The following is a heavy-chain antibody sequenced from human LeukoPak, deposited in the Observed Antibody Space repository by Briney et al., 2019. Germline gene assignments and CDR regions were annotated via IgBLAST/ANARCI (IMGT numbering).Heavy chain of an antibody. V-gene: IGHV3-23*01. Sequence: GGSLRLSCAASGFTFSRYWMHWVRQAPGKGLEWASVISTGGDITYYADSVKGRFTISRDNSKNTLSLQMNILRVEDTAIYFCATGGLSARKFAYWGQGTPVTVSS. CDR1: GFTFSRYW. D-gene: IGHD6-6*01. J-gene: IGHJ4*02. CDR2: ISTGGDIT. CDR3: ATGGLSARKFAY.